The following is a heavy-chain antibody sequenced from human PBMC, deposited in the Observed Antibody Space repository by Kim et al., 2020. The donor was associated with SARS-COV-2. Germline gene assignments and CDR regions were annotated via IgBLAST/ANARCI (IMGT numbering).Heavy chain of an antibody. CDR2: T. J-gene: IGHJ6*02. D-gene: IGHD1-1*01. Sequence: TGSAPKFQGRVTRTRDTSTSTVYMDLSSLRSEDTAVYYCVSGTVYYGMDVWGQGTTVTVSS. CDR3: VSGTVYYGMDV. V-gene: IGHV1-46*01.